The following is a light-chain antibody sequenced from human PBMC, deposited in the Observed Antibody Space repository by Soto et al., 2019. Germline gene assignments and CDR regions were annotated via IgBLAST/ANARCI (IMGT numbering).Light chain of an antibody. CDR2: NAS. J-gene: IGKJ2*01. CDR1: QTINSW. Sequence: DIQMTQSPSTLSASVGDRVTITCRASQTINSWLAWYQQKPGKAPRLLIYNASSLESGVPSRFSGSGSGTEFTLTISSLQPDDFATYYCQQYNSVPYTFGQGTK. V-gene: IGKV1-5*03. CDR3: QQYNSVPYT.